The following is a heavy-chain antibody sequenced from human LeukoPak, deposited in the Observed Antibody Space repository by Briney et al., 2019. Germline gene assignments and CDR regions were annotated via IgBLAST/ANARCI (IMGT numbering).Heavy chain of an antibody. CDR1: GGSISSSSYY. Sequence: SETLSLTCTVSGGSISSSSYYWGWIRQPPGKGLEWIGTIYYSGYTYYNPSLKSRVTISRDTSKNQLSLKLSSVTAADTAVYYCARAMVTYYYYYMDVWGKGTTVTVSS. J-gene: IGHJ6*03. CDR2: IYYSGYT. D-gene: IGHD4/OR15-4a*01. V-gene: IGHV4-39*07. CDR3: ARAMVTYYYYYMDV.